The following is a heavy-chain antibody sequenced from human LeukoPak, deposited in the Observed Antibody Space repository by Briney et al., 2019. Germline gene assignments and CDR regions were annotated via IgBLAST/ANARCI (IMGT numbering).Heavy chain of an antibody. CDR1: GFTFSSYA. D-gene: IGHD2-2*02. J-gene: IGHJ4*02. CDR2: ISGSGGST. V-gene: IGHV3-23*01. Sequence: PGGSLRLSCAASGFTFSSYAMSWVRQAPGKGLEWVSAISGSGGSTYYADSVKGRFTISRDSSKNTLYLQMNSLRAEDTAVYYCAKYPGYCSSTSCYIDYWGQGTLVTVSS. CDR3: AKYPGYCSSTSCYIDY.